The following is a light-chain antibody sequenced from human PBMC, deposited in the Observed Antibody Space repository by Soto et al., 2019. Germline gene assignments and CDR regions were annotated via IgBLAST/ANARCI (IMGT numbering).Light chain of an antibody. Sequence: MQMTQSPSTLSASVGDRVTITCRASQSVSSWLAWYQQKPGQAPKLLIYKASSLQSGVPSRFSGSGSGTEFTLTISSLQPDDFETYYCQQYNSYSQTFGQGTKVDIK. V-gene: IGKV1-5*03. J-gene: IGKJ1*01. CDR3: QQYNSYSQT. CDR1: QSVSSW. CDR2: KAS.